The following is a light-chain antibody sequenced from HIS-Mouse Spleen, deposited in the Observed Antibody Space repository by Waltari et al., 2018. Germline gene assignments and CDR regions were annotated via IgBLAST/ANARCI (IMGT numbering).Light chain of an antibody. J-gene: IGLJ2*01. CDR1: SRDVGGYNY. CDR2: DVS. Sequence: QSALTQPRSVSGSPGQSVTISCTGTSRDVGGYNYVSWYQQHPGKATKLMIYDVSKRPSGVPDRFSGSKSGNTASLTISGLQAEDEADYYCCSYAGSYTLVFGGGTKLTVL. V-gene: IGLV2-11*01. CDR3: CSYAGSYTLV.